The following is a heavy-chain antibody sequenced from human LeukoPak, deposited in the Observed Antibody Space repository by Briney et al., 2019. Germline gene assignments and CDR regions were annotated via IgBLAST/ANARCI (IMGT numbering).Heavy chain of an antibody. D-gene: IGHD4-23*01. Sequence: GGSLRLSCAASGFTFSSYEIHWVRQAPGKGLEWVSYISTSGSTIYYADSVKGRFTISRDNAKNSLYLQMNSLRAEDTAVYYCAWDYGGTSPFDYWGQGTLVTVSS. CDR3: AWDYGGTSPFDY. CDR2: ISTSGSTI. J-gene: IGHJ4*02. CDR1: GFTFSSYE. V-gene: IGHV3-48*03.